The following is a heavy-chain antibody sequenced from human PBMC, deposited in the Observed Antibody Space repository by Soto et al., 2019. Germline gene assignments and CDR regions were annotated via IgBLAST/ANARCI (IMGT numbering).Heavy chain of an antibody. CDR1: GFTFSDYY. J-gene: IGHJ3*02. D-gene: IGHD3-16*02. V-gene: IGHV3-11*01. CDR2: ISSSGSTI. Sequence: GGSLRLSCAASGFTFSDYYMSWIRQAPGKGLEWVSYISSSGSTIYYADSVKGRFTISRDNAKNSLYLQMNSLRAEDTAVYYCAREFRDYIWGSYRHFAFDIWGQGTMVTVSS. CDR3: AREFRDYIWGSYRHFAFDI.